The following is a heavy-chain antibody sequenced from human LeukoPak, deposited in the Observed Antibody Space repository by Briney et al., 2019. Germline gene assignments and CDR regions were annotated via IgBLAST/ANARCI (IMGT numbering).Heavy chain of an antibody. J-gene: IGHJ3*02. CDR1: GFTFNNYA. CDR3: ARDRIAGDYDAFHI. Sequence: GGSLRLSCAASGFTFNNYAMHWVRQAPGKGLEWVAVISYDGSNKYYADSVKGRFTISRDTSKNTLYLQMNSLRAEDTAMYFCARDRIAGDYDAFHIWGQGTMVIVSS. D-gene: IGHD4-17*01. CDR2: ISYDGSNK. V-gene: IGHV3-30*04.